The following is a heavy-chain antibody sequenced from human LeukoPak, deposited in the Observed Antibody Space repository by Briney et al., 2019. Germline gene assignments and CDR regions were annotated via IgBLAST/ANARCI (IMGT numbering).Heavy chain of an antibody. V-gene: IGHV1-18*01. CDR3: ARVLTPTVVTSNFDY. CDR2: ISAYNGNT. D-gene: IGHD4-23*01. CDR1: GYTFTIYG. J-gene: IGHJ4*02. Sequence: ASVKVSCKASGYTFTIYGISWVRQAPGQGLEWMGWISAYNGNTNYAQKLQGRVTMTTDTSTSTAYMELRSLRSDDTAVYYCARVLTPTVVTSNFDYWGQGTLVTVSS.